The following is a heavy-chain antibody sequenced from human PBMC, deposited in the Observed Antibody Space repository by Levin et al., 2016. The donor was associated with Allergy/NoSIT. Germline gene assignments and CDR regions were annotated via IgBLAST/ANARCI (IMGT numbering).Heavy chain of an antibody. Sequence: WIRQPPGKGLEWIGEINHSGSTNYNPSLKSRVTISVDTSKNQFSLKLSSVTAADTAVYYCARGKIMITFGGVIVPRGMDVWGQGSTVTVSS. V-gene: IGHV4-34*01. D-gene: IGHD3-16*02. J-gene: IGHJ6*02. CDR3: ARGKIMITFGGVIVPRGMDV. CDR2: INHSGST.